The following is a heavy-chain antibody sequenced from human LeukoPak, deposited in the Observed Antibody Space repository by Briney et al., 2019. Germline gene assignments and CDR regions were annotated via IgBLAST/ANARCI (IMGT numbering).Heavy chain of an antibody. CDR1: EYSLTELS. D-gene: IGHD3-22*01. CDR3: ATYDSSGYLDY. CDR2: FDPADDKT. J-gene: IGHJ4*02. V-gene: IGHV1-24*01. Sequence: EASVKVSCKVSEYSLTELSMHWVRQAPGKGLEWMGGFDPADDKTIFAQKFQGRVTLTEDTSTDTAYMELSSLRSEDTAVYYCATYDSSGYLDYWGQGTLVTVSS.